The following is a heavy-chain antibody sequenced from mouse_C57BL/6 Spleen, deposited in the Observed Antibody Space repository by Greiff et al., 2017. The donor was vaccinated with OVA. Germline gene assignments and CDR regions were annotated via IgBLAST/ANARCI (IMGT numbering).Heavy chain of an antibody. CDR3: ARSYDYDTWYFDV. V-gene: IGHV1-85*01. Sequence: VQLQQSGPELVKPGASVKLSCKASGYTFTSYDINWVKQRPGQGLEWIGWIYPRDGSTKYNEKFKGKATLTVDTSSSTAYMELHSLTSEDSAVYCCARSYDYDTWYFDVWGTGTTVTVSS. D-gene: IGHD2-4*01. J-gene: IGHJ1*03. CDR2: IYPRDGST. CDR1: GYTFTSYD.